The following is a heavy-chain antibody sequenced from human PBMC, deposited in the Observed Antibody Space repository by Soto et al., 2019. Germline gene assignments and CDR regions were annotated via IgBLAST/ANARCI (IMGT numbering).Heavy chain of an antibody. CDR2: ISWNSGSI. V-gene: IGHV3-9*01. CDR1: GFTFDDYA. D-gene: IGHD6-13*01. CDR3: AKDGGGYSSSWFAFDI. J-gene: IGHJ3*02. Sequence: GGSLRLSCAASGFTFDDYAMHWVRQAPGKGLEWVSGISWNSGSIGYADSVKGRFSISRDNAKNSLYLQMNSLRAEDTALYYCAKDGGGYSSSWFAFDIWGQGTMVTVSS.